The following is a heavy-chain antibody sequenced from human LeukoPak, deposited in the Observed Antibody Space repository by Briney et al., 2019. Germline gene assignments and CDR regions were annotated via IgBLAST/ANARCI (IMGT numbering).Heavy chain of an antibody. CDR2: IYPGDSDT. Sequence: GESLKISCKGSGYSFTTYWIGWVRQMPGKGLEWMGIIYPGDSDTRYSPSFQGQVTISADKSISTAYLQWSSLKASDTAMYYCARVKQTDCSSTSCPSSDYYYYYMDVWGKGTTVTVSS. J-gene: IGHJ6*03. CDR3: ARVKQTDCSSTSCPSSDYYYYYMDV. D-gene: IGHD2-2*01. CDR1: GYSFTTYW. V-gene: IGHV5-51*01.